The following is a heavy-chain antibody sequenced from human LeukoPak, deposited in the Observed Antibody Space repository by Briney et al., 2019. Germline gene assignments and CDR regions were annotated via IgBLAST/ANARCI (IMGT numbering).Heavy chain of an antibody. V-gene: IGHV4-39*01. CDR2: IFYSGGT. CDR1: GGSISSSSYY. D-gene: IGHD6-19*01. CDR3: ARLQYSSGWYRRSWFDP. J-gene: IGHJ5*02. Sequence: SETLSLTCTVSGGSISSSSYYWGWIRQPQGKGLEWIGSIFYSGGTYYNPSLKSRVTISVDTSKNQFSLKLSSVTAADTAVYYCARLQYSSGWYRRSWFDPWGQGTLVTVSS.